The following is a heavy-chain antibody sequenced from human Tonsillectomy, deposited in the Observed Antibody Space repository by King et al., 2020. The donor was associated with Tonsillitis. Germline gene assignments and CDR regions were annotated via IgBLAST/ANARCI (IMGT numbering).Heavy chain of an antibody. CDR3: AKDRLERVYYDISMDV. CDR1: GFTFNTYG. CDR2: ISYDGSNK. J-gene: IGHJ6*02. V-gene: IGHV3-30*18. D-gene: IGHD3-9*01. Sequence: QLVQSGGGVVQPGRSLRLSCAASGFTFNTYGMHWVRQAPGKGLEWVAFISYDGSNKYYADSVKGRFTISRDNSKNTLSLQMNSLRAEDTAVYYCAKDRLERVYYDISMDVWGQGTTVTVSS.